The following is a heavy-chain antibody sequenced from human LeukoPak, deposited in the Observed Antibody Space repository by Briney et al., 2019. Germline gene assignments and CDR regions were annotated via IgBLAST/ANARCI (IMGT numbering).Heavy chain of an antibody. CDR2: IYPGGST. Sequence: PSETLSLTCAVYGGSLRADFWSWIRQPPGKGLEWIGDIYPGGSTKYNPSLESRVTISVDTSKNQFSLRLTSVTAADTAVYYCARAPDRIRFDPWGQGALVTVSS. CDR1: GGSLRADF. D-gene: IGHD1-14*01. V-gene: IGHV4-34*01. CDR3: ARAPDRIRFDP. J-gene: IGHJ5*02.